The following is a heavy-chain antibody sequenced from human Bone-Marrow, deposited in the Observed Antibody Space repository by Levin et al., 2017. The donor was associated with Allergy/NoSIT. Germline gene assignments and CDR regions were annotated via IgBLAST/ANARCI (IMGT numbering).Heavy chain of an antibody. V-gene: IGHV3-13*04. CDR1: GFTFSSYD. J-gene: IGHJ4*02. D-gene: IGHD2-2*01. Sequence: GGSLRLSCAASGFTFSSYDMHWVRQATGRGLEWVSAIGTAADSYYSGSVKGRFTVSRDNAKNSFYLQMNSLRAGATAVYYCARVALPRYCTSTSCSDSGYYFDYWGQGTLVTVSS. CDR2: IGTAADS. CDR3: ARVALPRYCTSTSCSDSGYYFDY.